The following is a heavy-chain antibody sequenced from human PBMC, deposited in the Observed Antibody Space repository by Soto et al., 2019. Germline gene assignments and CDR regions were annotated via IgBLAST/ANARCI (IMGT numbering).Heavy chain of an antibody. J-gene: IGHJ5*02. CDR3: AGQIFDSGP. Sequence: PGGSLRLSCAASGFTFSSYAMSWVRQAPGKGLEGDSTISGSADSTYYADSAKGRFTISRDNSKNTLYLQMSSPRDEDTAVYYCAGQIFDSGPWGQGTLVTVSS. D-gene: IGHD3-22*01. CDR2: ISGSADST. V-gene: IGHV3-23*01. CDR1: GFTFSSYA.